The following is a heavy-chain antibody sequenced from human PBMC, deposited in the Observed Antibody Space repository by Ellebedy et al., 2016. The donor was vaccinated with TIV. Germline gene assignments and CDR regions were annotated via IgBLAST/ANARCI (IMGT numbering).Heavy chain of an antibody. V-gene: IGHV1-69*13. CDR1: GGTFSSYA. CDR2: FIPIFGTA. Sequence: SVKVSCXASGGTFSSYAISWVRQAPGQGLEWMGGFIPIFGTANYAQKFQGRVTITADESTSTAYMELSSLRSEDTAVYYCARALRFLEWLPFVTRNDYYYYGMDVWGQGTTVTVSS. CDR3: ARALRFLEWLPFVTRNDYYYYGMDV. J-gene: IGHJ6*02. D-gene: IGHD3-3*01.